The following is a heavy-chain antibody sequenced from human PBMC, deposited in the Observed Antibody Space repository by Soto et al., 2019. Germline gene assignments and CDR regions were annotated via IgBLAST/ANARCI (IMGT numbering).Heavy chain of an antibody. CDR1: GFPFSSYG. CDR3: AREDDILTGDANWFDP. CDR2: IWYDGSNK. J-gene: IGHJ5*02. D-gene: IGHD3-9*01. V-gene: IGHV3-33*01. Sequence: QVQLVESGGGVFHPGGSLSLSGAASGFPFSSYGLPWVRRAPGKGLEWVAVIWYDGSNKYYADSVKGRFTISRDNSKNTLYLQMNSLRAEDTAVYYCAREDDILTGDANWFDPWGQGTLVTVSS.